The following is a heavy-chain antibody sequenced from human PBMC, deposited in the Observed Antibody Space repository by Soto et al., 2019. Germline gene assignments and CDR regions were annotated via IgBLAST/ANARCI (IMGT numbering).Heavy chain of an antibody. J-gene: IGHJ4*02. CDR1: GFTFSSYA. D-gene: IGHD1-20*01. CDR3: VRYSWNDKNFDY. CDR2: ISGSGGST. Sequence: EVQLLDSGGGLVQPGGSLRLSCAASGFTFSSYAMSWVRQAPGKGLEWVSAISGSGGSTYYADSAKGRFAISRDNSKNTVYLQMNSLRAEDTAVCYCVRYSWNDKNFDYWGQGTLVTVSS. V-gene: IGHV3-23*01.